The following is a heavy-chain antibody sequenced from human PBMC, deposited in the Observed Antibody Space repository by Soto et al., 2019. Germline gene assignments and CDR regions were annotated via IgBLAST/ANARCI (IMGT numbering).Heavy chain of an antibody. V-gene: IGHV4-59*08. CDR1: GGSISSYY. CDR3: ARLDPSRGSFDY. D-gene: IGHD3-10*01. J-gene: IGHJ4*02. Sequence: SETLSLTCTVSGGSISSYYWSWIRQPPGKGLEWIGYIYYSGSTNYNPSLKSRVTISVDTSKNQFSLKLSSVTAADTAVYYCARLDPSRGSFDYWGQGTLVTVSS. CDR2: IYYSGST.